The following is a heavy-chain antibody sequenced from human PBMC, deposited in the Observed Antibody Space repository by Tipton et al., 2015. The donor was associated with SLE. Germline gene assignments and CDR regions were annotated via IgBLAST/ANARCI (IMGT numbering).Heavy chain of an antibody. CDR3: ARGGYDNPYYYYYMDV. V-gene: IGHV3-7*01. J-gene: IGHJ6*03. CDR2: IREDGSEK. CDR1: GFTFSNNW. D-gene: IGHD2-2*01. Sequence: SLRLSCIVSGFTFSNNWMAWVRQAPGKGLEWVAHIREDGSEKFHVDSVRGRFAISRDNAKNSLYLQMNSLRAEDTAVYYCARGGYDNPYYYYYMDVWGKGTTVTVSS.